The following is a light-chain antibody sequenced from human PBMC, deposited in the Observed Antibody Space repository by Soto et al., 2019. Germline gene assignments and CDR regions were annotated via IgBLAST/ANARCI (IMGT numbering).Light chain of an antibody. J-gene: IGLJ2*01. CDR1: SSDVGGYNY. CDR2: DVS. Sequence: QSVLTQPASVSGSPGQSITISCTGTSSDVGGYNYVSWYQQHPGKAPKLMIYDVSNRPSGVSNRFSGSKSGNTASLTISGLHAEDDAYYYCSSYTSSSPLVFGGGTKVTVL. V-gene: IGLV2-14*01. CDR3: SSYTSSSPLV.